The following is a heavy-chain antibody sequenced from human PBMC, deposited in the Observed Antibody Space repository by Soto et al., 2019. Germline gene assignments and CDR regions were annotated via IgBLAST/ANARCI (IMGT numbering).Heavy chain of an antibody. V-gene: IGHV3-9*01. J-gene: IGHJ4*02. CDR2: ISWNSGSI. CDR1: GFTFDDYA. Sequence: LRLSCAASGFTFDDYAMHWVRQAPGKGLEWVSGISWNSGSIGYADSVKGRFTISRDNAKNSLYLQMNSLRAEDTALYYCAKDRVAAASYYFDYWGQGTLVTVSS. D-gene: IGHD2-2*01. CDR3: AKDRVAAASYYFDY.